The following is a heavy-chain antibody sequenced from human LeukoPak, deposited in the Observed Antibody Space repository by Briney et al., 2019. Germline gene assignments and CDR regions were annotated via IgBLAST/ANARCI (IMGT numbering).Heavy chain of an antibody. V-gene: IGHV3-15*01. CDR2: IKTKTDGETT. D-gene: IGHD3-3*01. CDR1: GFTFSNAW. J-gene: IGHJ5*02. CDR3: AKDRGSGYPSPWFDP. Sequence: PGGSLRLSCAASGFTFSNAWMSWVRQAPGKGLEWVGRIKTKTDGETTDYAAPVKGRFTISRDDSKNTLYLQMNSLKAEDMAVYYCAKDRGSGYPSPWFDPRGQGTLVTVSS.